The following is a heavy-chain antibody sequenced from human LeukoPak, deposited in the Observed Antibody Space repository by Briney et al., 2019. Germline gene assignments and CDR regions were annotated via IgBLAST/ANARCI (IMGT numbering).Heavy chain of an antibody. Sequence: SETLSLTCTVSGGSISSSSNYWGWIRQPPGKGLEWIGSIYYSGSTYYNPSLKSRVTISVDTSKNQLSLRLSSVTAADTAVYYCARHGGYCSSTSCFEYFQHWGQSTLVTVSS. D-gene: IGHD2-2*01. CDR3: ARHGGYCSSTSCFEYFQH. CDR2: IYYSGST. CDR1: GGSISSSSNY. V-gene: IGHV4-39*01. J-gene: IGHJ1*01.